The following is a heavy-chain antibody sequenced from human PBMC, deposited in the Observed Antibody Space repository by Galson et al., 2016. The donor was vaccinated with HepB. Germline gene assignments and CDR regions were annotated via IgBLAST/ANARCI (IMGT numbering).Heavy chain of an antibody. Sequence: SLRLSCAASGFTFRDHYMSWIRQAPGKGLEWVAYITNSGSPRYYADSVKGRFTISRDNAEKSLSLQMNSLRAEDTAVYYCARDPDTSSKVDHWGQGTLVTVSS. J-gene: IGHJ4*02. CDR2: ITNSGSPR. CDR3: ARDPDTSSKVDH. CDR1: GFTFRDHY. V-gene: IGHV3-11*01. D-gene: IGHD6-6*01.